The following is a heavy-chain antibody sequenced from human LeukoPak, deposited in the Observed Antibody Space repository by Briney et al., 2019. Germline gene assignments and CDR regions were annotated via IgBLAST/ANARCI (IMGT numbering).Heavy chain of an antibody. Sequence: ASVKVSCKASGYTFTGYYMHWVRQAPGQGLEWMGWINPNSGGTKYAQKFQGRVTMTRDTSISTAYMELSSLTSDDTAVYYCARGNNYDSGDYYSWFDPWGQGTLVIVSS. CDR2: INPNSGGT. CDR1: GYTFTGYY. CDR3: ARGNNYDSGDYYSWFDP. D-gene: IGHD3-22*01. J-gene: IGHJ5*02. V-gene: IGHV1-2*02.